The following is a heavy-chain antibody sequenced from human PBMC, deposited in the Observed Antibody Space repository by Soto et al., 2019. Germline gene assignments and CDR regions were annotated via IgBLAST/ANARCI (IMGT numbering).Heavy chain of an antibody. CDR1: GGTFSSYS. D-gene: IGHD3-9*01. J-gene: IGHJ4*02. CDR2: IIPIFGTA. CDR3: ARAPNILTVKYYFDH. Sequence: QVQLVQSGAEVKKPGSSVKVSCKASGGTFSSYSINWVRQAPGQGLEWMGGIIPIFGTANNAQKFQGRVTITEYESATTVYMELSSLRSEDTDVYYCARAPNILTVKYYFDHWGQGTLVTVSS. V-gene: IGHV1-69*01.